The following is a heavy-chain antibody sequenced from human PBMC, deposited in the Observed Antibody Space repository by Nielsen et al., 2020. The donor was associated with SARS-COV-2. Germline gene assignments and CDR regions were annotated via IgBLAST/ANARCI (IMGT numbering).Heavy chain of an antibody. D-gene: IGHD2-15*01. CDR2: INRSGGT. V-gene: IGHV4-34*01. J-gene: IGHJ6*03. CDR3: ARGRDDETYSSYFYLDV. CDR1: GVALRDHD. Sequence: SETLSLTGAVYGVALRDHDWTWIRQSRGKGLEWIGNINRSGGTKYNGPLKSRVSLSVDTMQNRFSLKVTSVTAADTAVYYCARGRDDETYSSYFYLDVWAKGTSVTVSS.